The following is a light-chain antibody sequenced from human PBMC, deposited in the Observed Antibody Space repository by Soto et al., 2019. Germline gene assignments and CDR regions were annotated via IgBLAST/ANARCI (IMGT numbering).Light chain of an antibody. V-gene: IGKV3-11*01. CDR1: ESVSYY. J-gene: IGKJ3*01. Sequence: EIVMTQSPATLSLSPGERAALSCRASESVSYYVAWYQQKPGQAPRLLIYDTSQRAAGIPVRFTGSGSGSGTDFTLTISSLEAEDFAVYYCQQRAEWPGTFGPGTLVEIK. CDR3: QQRAEWPGT. CDR2: DTS.